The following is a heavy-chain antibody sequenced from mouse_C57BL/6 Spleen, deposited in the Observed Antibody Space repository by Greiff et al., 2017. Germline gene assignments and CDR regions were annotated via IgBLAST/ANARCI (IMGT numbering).Heavy chain of an antibody. CDR3: ARGNYPYYFDY. CDR1: GYTFTSYW. D-gene: IGHD2-1*01. Sequence: QVQLQQPGAELVRPGSSVKLSCKASGYTFTSYWMHWVKQRPIQGLEWIGNIDPSDSETHYNQKFKDKATLTVDKSSSTAYMQLSSLTSEDSAFYYCARGNYPYYFDYWGQGTTLTVSS. V-gene: IGHV1-52*01. CDR2: IDPSDSET. J-gene: IGHJ2*01.